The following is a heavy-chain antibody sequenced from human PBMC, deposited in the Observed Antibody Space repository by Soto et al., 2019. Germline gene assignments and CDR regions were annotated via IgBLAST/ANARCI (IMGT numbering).Heavy chain of an antibody. CDR3: AKHMAGTTGAFDI. V-gene: IGHV3-9*01. D-gene: IGHD1-1*01. J-gene: IGHJ3*02. Sequence: EVQLVESGGGLVQPGRSLRLSCAAAGFTFGDYGMHWVRQAPGKGLEWVSGISWNDGSIGYADSVKGRFTISRDNAKNSLYLEMKSLRAEDTALYYCAKHMAGTTGAFDIWGQGTMVIVSS. CDR1: GFTFGDYG. CDR2: ISWNDGSI.